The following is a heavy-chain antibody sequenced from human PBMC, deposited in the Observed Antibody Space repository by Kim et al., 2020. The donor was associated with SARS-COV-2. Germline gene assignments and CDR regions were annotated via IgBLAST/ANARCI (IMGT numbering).Heavy chain of an antibody. V-gene: IGHV3-48*02. CDR1: GFTFSSHS. CDR2: ISSGSSTI. J-gene: IGHJ4*02. CDR3: VRDLHGSFDY. Sequence: GGSLRLSCAASGFTFSSHSMNWVRQAPGKGPEWVSYISSGSSTIHYADSVKGRFAISRDNAKNSLYLQMNSLRDEDTAVYYCVRDLHGSFDYWGQGTLVT.